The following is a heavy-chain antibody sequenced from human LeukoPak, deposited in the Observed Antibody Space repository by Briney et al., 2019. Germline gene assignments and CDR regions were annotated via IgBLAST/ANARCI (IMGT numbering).Heavy chain of an antibody. Sequence: ASVKVSCKASGYTFTSYGISWVRQAPGQGLEWMGWISAYNGNTNYAQKLQGRVTMTTDTSTSTAYMELRSLRSGDTAVYYCARDRARYYDILTGYSPPEFDYWGQGTLVTVSS. CDR3: ARDRARYYDILTGYSPPEFDY. J-gene: IGHJ4*02. D-gene: IGHD3-9*01. V-gene: IGHV1-18*01. CDR2: ISAYNGNT. CDR1: GYTFTSYG.